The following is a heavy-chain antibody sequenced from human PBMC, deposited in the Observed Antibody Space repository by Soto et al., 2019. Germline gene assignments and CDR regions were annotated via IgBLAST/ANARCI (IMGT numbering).Heavy chain of an antibody. D-gene: IGHD3-9*01. CDR1: GYTFTSYG. CDR2: ISAYNGNK. J-gene: IGHJ3*02. CDR3: ARDSLSDYDILTGYYDDAFDI. V-gene: IGHV1-18*01. Sequence: ASVKVSCKASGYTFTSYGISWVRQAPGQGLEWMGWISAYNGNKNYAQKLQGRVTMTTDTSTSTAYMELRSLRSDDTAVYYCARDSLSDYDILTGYYDDAFDIWGQGTMVTVSS.